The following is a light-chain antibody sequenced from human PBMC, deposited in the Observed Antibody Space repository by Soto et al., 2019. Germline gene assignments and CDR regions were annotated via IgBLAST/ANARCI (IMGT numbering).Light chain of an antibody. V-gene: IGLV2-23*01. Sequence: QSALTQPASVSGSPGQSITISCTGTSSDVGSYNLVSWYQQHPGKAPKLMIYEGSKRPSGVSNRFSGSKSGNTASLTISGLQAADEAEYYCCSYAGSSTDVVFGGGTKLTVL. CDR3: CSYAGSSTDVV. CDR1: SSDVGSYNL. J-gene: IGLJ2*01. CDR2: EGS.